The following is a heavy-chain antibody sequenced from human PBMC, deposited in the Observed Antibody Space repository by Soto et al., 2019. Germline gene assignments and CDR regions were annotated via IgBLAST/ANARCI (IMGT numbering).Heavy chain of an antibody. V-gene: IGHV3-21*01. J-gene: IGHJ6*02. D-gene: IGHD1-1*01. Sequence: EVQLVESGGGLVMPGGSLRLSCIASGFSFSTYSMNWVRQAPGKGLEWVSSIRRSGDYTYYADSLKGRFTISRDNAKNSLSLQMISLRAEDTSVLYCARTTSLGGMDVWGQGTTVTVSS. CDR1: GFSFSTYS. CDR3: ARTTSLGGMDV. CDR2: IRRSGDYT.